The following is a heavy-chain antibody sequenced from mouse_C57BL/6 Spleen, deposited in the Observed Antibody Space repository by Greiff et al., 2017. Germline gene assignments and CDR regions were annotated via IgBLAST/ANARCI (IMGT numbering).Heavy chain of an antibody. V-gene: IGHV1-54*01. CDR3: AREDVDYAMDY. Sequence: QVQLQQSGAELVRPGTSVKVSCKASGYAFTHYLIEWVKQRPGQGLEWIGVINPGSGGTNYNEKFKGKATLTADKSSSTAYMQLSSLTSEDSAVYVCAREDVDYAMDYWGQGTSVTVSS. CDR1: GYAFTHYL. J-gene: IGHJ4*01. CDR2: INPGSGGT.